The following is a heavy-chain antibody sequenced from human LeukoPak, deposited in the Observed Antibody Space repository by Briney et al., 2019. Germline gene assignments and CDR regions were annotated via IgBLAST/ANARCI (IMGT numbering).Heavy chain of an antibody. J-gene: IGHJ3*02. D-gene: IGHD3-10*01. CDR3: AKNFGYNSHVFDI. CDR2: LSQGGGST. V-gene: IGHV3-23*01. CDR1: AFTFSSYA. Sequence: PGGSLRLSCAASAFTFSSYAMTWVRQAPGKGLEWVSSLSQGGGSTFYVDSVKGRFTISRDNSKNMLYLQMSSLRAEDTALYYCAKNFGYNSHVFDIWGQGTMVTVSS.